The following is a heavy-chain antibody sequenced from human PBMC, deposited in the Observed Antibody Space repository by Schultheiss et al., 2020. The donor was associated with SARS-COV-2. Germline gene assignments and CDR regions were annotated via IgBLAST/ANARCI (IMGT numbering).Heavy chain of an antibody. D-gene: IGHD3-22*01. CDR2: ISSTGAST. CDR1: GFAFSNAW. V-gene: IGHV3-23*01. CDR3: AKDFYYYDRSGPSENYYHYYGMDV. J-gene: IGHJ6*02. Sequence: GESLKISCAASGFAFSNAWMNWVRQAPGKGLEWVSAISSTGASTYYADSVKGRFTVSRDNSKNTLYLQMNSLRVEDTAVYFCAKDFYYYDRSGPSENYYHYYGMDVWGQGTTVTVSS.